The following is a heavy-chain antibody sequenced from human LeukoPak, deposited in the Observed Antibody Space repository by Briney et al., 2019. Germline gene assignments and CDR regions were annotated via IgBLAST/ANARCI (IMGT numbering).Heavy chain of an antibody. J-gene: IGHJ4*02. CDR3: AKDGGVWFGESNDY. V-gene: IGHV3-21*04. D-gene: IGHD3-10*01. Sequence: GGSLRLSCAASGFTFNRYNMNWVRRAPGKGLEWVSSISTSSSYIYYADSVKGRFTISRDNFKNTLYLQMNSLRAEDTAVYYCAKDGGVWFGESNDYWGQGTLVTVSS. CDR1: GFTFNRYN. CDR2: ISTSSSYI.